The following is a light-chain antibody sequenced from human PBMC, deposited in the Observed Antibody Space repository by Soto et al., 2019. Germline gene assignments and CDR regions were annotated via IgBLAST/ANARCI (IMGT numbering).Light chain of an antibody. CDR1: QSVSNNY. CDR2: DAS. J-gene: IGKJ4*01. V-gene: IGKV3-11*01. Sequence: IVLTQSPGTLSLSPGERATLSCRASQSVSNNYLAWYQQKPGQAPRLLIYDASNRATGVPARFSGTGSGTDFTLTISSLEPEDFAVYCCQQRTNWPLTFGGGTKVDIK. CDR3: QQRTNWPLT.